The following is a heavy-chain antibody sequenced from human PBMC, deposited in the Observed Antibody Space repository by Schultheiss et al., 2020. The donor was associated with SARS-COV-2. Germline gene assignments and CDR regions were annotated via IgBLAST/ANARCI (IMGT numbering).Heavy chain of an antibody. CDR3: ARVGWLRLYDAFDI. CDR1: GFTFSSYS. D-gene: IGHD5-12*01. V-gene: IGHV3-21*01. CDR2: ISSSSSYI. J-gene: IGHJ3*02. Sequence: GGSLRLSCAASGFTFSSYSMNWVRQAPGKGLEWVSSISSSSSYIYYADSVKGRFTISRDNSKNTLYLQMNSLGAEDTAVYYCARVGWLRLYDAFDIWGQGTMVTVSS.